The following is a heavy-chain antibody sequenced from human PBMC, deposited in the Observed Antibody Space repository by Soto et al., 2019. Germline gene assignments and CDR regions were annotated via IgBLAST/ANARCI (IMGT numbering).Heavy chain of an antibody. CDR3: ARQWLDSYYFDY. CDR2: LSSNGGST. CDR1: GFTFSSYA. Sequence: EVQLVESGGGLVQPGGSLRLSCAASGFTFSSYAMHWVRQAPGKGLEYVSGLSSNGGSTHYANSVKGRFTISRDNSKNTLYLQMGSLRAEDMAVYYCARQWLDSYYFDYWGQGTLVTVSS. D-gene: IGHD6-19*01. V-gene: IGHV3-64*01. J-gene: IGHJ4*02.